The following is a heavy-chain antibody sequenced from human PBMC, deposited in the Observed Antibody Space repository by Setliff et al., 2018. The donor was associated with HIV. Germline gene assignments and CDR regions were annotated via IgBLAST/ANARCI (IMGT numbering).Heavy chain of an antibody. V-gene: IGHV3-48*03. CDR2: ISSSGSTR. CDR3: AREEISYYFDY. CDR1: GFTFSSYE. Sequence: GSLRLSCATSGFTFSSYEVNWVRQAPGKGLEWVSYISSSGSTRYYAVSVKGRFTISRDNAKNSLYLQMNSLRAEDTAVYYCAREEISYYFDYWGQGTLVTVSS. J-gene: IGHJ4*02.